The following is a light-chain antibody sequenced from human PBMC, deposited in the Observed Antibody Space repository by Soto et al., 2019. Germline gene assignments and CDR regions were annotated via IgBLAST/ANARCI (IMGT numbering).Light chain of an antibody. Sequence: QSVLPQPPSVSGAPGQRVTISCTGSSSNIGAGYDVHWYQQLPGTAPKLLIYGNSNRPSGVPDRFSGSKSGTSASLAIAGGQAEDEADYYCQSYDSSRSGWVGGGGTKLTVL. CDR2: GNS. V-gene: IGLV1-40*01. CDR1: SSNIGAGYD. J-gene: IGLJ3*02. CDR3: QSYDSSRSGWV.